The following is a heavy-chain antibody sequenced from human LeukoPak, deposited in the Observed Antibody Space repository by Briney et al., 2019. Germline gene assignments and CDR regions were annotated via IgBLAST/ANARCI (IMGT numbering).Heavy chain of an antibody. D-gene: IGHD1-26*01. Sequence: PSETLSLTCTVSGGSISSYYWSWIRQPPGKGLEWIGSIYYSGSTYYNPSLKSRVTISVDTSKNQFSLKLSSVTAADTAVYYCARLVSGSYPRIRSYYYGMDVWGQGTTVTVSS. CDR1: GGSISSYY. CDR3: ARLVSGSYPRIRSYYYGMDV. V-gene: IGHV4-59*05. CDR2: IYYSGST. J-gene: IGHJ6*02.